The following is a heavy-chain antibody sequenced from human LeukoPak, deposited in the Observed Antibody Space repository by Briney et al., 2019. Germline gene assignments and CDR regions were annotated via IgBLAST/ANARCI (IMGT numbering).Heavy chain of an antibody. Sequence: SQTLSLTCAISGDSVSSNSAAWSWIRQSPSRGLEWLGRTYNRSKWYNDYAVSVKSRIIINPDTSKNQFSLQLNSVTPEDTAVYYCAKLGDSSTWGQGTLVTVSS. CDR1: GDSVSSNSAA. CDR3: AKLGDSST. V-gene: IGHV6-1*01. D-gene: IGHD6-19*01. J-gene: IGHJ5*02. CDR2: TYNRSKWYN.